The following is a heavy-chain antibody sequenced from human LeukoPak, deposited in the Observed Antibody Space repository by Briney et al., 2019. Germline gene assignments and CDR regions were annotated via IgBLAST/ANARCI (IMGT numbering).Heavy chain of an antibody. D-gene: IGHD6-19*01. CDR3: ARGTVSGGSPFDY. CDR1: GYTFTNSG. V-gene: IGHV1-18*01. J-gene: IGHJ4*02. Sequence: ASVKVSCKASGYTFTNSGISWVRQAPGQGLEWMGWISAYNGATNYAQNLQGRVTMTTDTPTGTAHMELRSLRSDDTAVYYCARGTVSGGSPFDYWGQGTLVTVSS. CDR2: ISAYNGAT.